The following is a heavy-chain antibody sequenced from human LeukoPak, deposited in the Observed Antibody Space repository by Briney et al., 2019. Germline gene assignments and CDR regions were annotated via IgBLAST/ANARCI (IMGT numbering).Heavy chain of an antibody. V-gene: IGHV4-38-2*02. CDR1: GYSISSGYY. CDR3: ARDPFNKDYDFWSGYMDV. CDR2: IYHSGST. J-gene: IGHJ6*03. Sequence: SETLSLTCTVSGYSISSGYYWGWIRQPPGKGLEWIGSIYHSGSTYYNPSLRSRVTISVDTSKNQFSLKLSSVTAADTAVHYCARDPFNKDYDFWSGYMDVWGKGTTVTVSS. D-gene: IGHD3-3*01.